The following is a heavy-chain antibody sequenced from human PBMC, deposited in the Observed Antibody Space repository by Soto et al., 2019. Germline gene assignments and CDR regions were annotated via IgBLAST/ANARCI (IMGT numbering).Heavy chain of an antibody. CDR3: ARDGSGYDKDNCSGGGCKDAFDI. CDR2: ISAYNGNT. V-gene: IGHV1-18*01. D-gene: IGHD2-15*01. Sequence: ASVKVSCKASGYTFTSYGISWVRQAPGQGLEWMGWISAYNGNTNYAQKLQGRVTMTTDTSTSTAYMELRSLRSDDTAVYYCARDGSGYDKDNCSGGGCKDAFDIWGQGTMVTVSS. J-gene: IGHJ3*02. CDR1: GYTFTSYG.